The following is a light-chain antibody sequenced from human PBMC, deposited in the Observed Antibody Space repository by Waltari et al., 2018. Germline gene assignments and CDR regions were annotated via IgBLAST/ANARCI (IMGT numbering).Light chain of an antibody. V-gene: IGLV2-14*03. CDR1: SSDVGGYNY. Sequence: QSALTQPASVSGSPGQSITISCTGTSSDVGGYNYVSWYQHHPGKAPKLIIYDVSKWPSGVSNRFSGSKSGNTASLTISGLQAEDEADYYCTSYTSTNTVIFGGGTKLTVL. CDR3: TSYTSTNTVI. CDR2: DVS. J-gene: IGLJ2*01.